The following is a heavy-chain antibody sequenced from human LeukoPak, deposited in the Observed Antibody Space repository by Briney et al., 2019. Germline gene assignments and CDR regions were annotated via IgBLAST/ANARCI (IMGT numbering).Heavy chain of an antibody. CDR2: IYYTGTT. D-gene: IGHD3-9*01. Sequence: PSETLSLTCTVSGGSISSYYWSWIRQPPGKGLEWIGYIYYTGTTNYNPSLKSRVTISVDISKNHFSLKLSSVTAADTAVYYCASGYFGDAFDVSGQGTMVTVSS. J-gene: IGHJ3*01. V-gene: IGHV4-59*08. CDR1: GGSISSYY. CDR3: ASGYFGDAFDV.